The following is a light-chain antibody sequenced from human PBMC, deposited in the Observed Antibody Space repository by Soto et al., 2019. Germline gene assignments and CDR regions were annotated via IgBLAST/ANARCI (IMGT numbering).Light chain of an antibody. CDR2: KAS. CDR1: HTISSW. CDR3: QQYNSYPLT. V-gene: IGKV1-5*03. Sequence: DIQMTQSPSTLSASVGDRVTITCRASHTISSWLAWYQQKPGQAPRRLIYKASSLESAVPSRFSGSGSGTEFTLTISGLQPDDFATYYCQQYNSYPLTFGGGTKVEIK. J-gene: IGKJ4*01.